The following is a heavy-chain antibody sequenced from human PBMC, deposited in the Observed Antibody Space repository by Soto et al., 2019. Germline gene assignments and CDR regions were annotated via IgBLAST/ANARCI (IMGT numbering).Heavy chain of an antibody. Sequence: EVQLLESGGGLVQPGGSLRLSCAASGFTFSNYAMNWVRQAPGKGLEWVSTISSSSGSTYHADSVKGRFTISRDNSKNFLYLQMNSLRGDDTAVYYCAKVGSERYSGQHSDYWGQGTLVTISS. D-gene: IGHD5-12*01. CDR1: GFTFSNYA. J-gene: IGHJ4*02. CDR3: AKVGSERYSGQHSDY. V-gene: IGHV3-23*01. CDR2: ISSSSGST.